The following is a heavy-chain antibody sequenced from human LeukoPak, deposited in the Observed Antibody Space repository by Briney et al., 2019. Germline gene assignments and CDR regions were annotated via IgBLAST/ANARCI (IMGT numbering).Heavy chain of an antibody. Sequence: QPGGSLRLSCAASGFPFSIYGMHWVRQAPGKGLEWVALFSADGINIYYADSVKGRFTISRDNSKNMLYLQMNSLRAEDTAVYYCAKAAVYSVSWTPFDDWGLGTFVTVSS. V-gene: IGHV3-30*18. D-gene: IGHD6-13*01. CDR3: AKAAVYSVSWTPFDD. CDR1: GFPFSIYG. J-gene: IGHJ4*02. CDR2: FSADGINI.